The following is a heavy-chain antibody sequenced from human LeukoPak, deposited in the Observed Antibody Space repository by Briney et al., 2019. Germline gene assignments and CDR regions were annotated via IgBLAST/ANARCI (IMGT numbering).Heavy chain of an antibody. J-gene: IGHJ3*02. CDR3: AKGQTTVMAFDI. CDR2: ISISGGAT. CDR1: GFTFSSYA. Sequence: PGGSLRLSCAASGFTFSSYAMSWVRQAPGKGLEWVSVISISGGATYYADSVKGRFTISRDNSKNTLYLQVNSLRAEDTAVYYCAKGQTTVMAFDIWGQGTMVTVSS. D-gene: IGHD4-17*01. V-gene: IGHV3-23*01.